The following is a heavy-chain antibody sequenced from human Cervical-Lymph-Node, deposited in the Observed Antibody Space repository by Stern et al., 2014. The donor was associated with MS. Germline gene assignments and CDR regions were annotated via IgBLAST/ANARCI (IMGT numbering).Heavy chain of an antibody. CDR1: GSTFGTSW. J-gene: IGHJ5*01. CDR3: TRFLQSGWSDLFDS. D-gene: IGHD6-19*01. Sequence: EVQLVESGGGLVQPGGPQRLSCVASGSTFGTSWMSWVRKAPGQGMEWVANIKRDGSETYYLASVKGRFTISRDNAKSSLYLEMNSLRAEDTAVYYCTRFLQSGWSDLFDSWGRGTLVTVSS. CDR2: IKRDGSET. V-gene: IGHV3-7*01.